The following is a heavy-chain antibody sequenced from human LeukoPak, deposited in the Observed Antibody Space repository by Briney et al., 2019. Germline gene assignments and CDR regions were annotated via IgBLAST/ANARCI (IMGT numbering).Heavy chain of an antibody. D-gene: IGHD3-22*01. J-gene: IGHJ5*02. V-gene: IGHV4-59*08. CDR2: IYYSGST. Sequence: SETLSLTCTVSGGSISSYYWSLIRQPPGKGLEWIGYIYYSGSTNYNPSLKSRVTISVDTSKNQFSLKLSSVTAADTAVYYCARQRTSGYLQGGWFDPWGQGTLVTVSS. CDR1: GGSISSYY. CDR3: ARQRTSGYLQGGWFDP.